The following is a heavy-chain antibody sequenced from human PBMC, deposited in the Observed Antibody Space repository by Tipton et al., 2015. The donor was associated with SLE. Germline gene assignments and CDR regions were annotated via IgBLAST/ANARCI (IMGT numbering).Heavy chain of an antibody. V-gene: IGHV4-30-2*01. D-gene: IGHD6-19*01. CDR3: ARGSSVAE. Sequence: TLSLTCAVSGGSISSGGYSWSWIRQPPGKGLEWIGYIYYSGSTYYNPSLKSRVTISVDTSKNQFSLKLSSVTAADTAVYYCARGSSVAEWGQGTLVTVSS. J-gene: IGHJ4*02. CDR2: IYYSGST. CDR1: GGSISSGGYS.